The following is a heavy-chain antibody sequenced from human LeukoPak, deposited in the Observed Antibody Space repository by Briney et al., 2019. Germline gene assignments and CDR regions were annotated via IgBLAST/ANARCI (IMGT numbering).Heavy chain of an antibody. CDR2: INHSVST. CDR3: ARGESITMFGVPLDAFDI. J-gene: IGHJ3*02. D-gene: IGHD3-10*02. V-gene: IGHV4-34*01. CDR1: GGSFSGYY. Sequence: SETLSLTCAVYGGSFSGYYWSWIRQPPGKGLEWIGEINHSVSTNYNPFLKSRVTISVDMSKKQFSLKLSSVTAADTAVYYCARGESITMFGVPLDAFDIWGQGTMVTVSS.